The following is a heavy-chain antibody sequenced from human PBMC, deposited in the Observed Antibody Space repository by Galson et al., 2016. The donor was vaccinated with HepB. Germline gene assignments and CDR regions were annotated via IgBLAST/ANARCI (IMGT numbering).Heavy chain of an antibody. CDR2: ISSSSSYI. J-gene: IGHJ6*02. V-gene: IGHV3-21*04. Sequence: SLRLSCAASGFTFSSHAMNWVRQAPGKGLEWVSYISSSSSYIYYADAVKGRFIISSDNARNSLYLQVNGLRADDTAVYYCARDRLTSVTRHWTGTTYSYYGMDVWGQGTTVTVSS. D-gene: IGHD1-14*01. CDR1: GFTFSSHA. CDR3: ARDRLTSVTRHWTGTTYSYYGMDV.